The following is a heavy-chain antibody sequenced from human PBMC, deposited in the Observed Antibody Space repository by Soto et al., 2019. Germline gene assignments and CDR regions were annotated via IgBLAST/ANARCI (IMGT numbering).Heavy chain of an antibody. D-gene: IGHD3-10*01. CDR3: ARPFPPTNSGVRGYQGAYYYGMDV. J-gene: IGHJ6*02. Sequence: ASVKVSCKASGYTFTSYAMHWVRQAPGQRLEWMGWINAGNGSTYYANSVKGRFTISRDNSKNTLYLQMGSLRAEDMAVYYCARPFPPTNSGVRGYQGAYYYGMDVWGQGTTVTVSS. V-gene: IGHV1-3*03. CDR1: GYTFTSYA. CDR2: INAGNGST.